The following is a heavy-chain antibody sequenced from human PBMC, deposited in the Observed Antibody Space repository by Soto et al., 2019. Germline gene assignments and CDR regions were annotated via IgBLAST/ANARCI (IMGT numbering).Heavy chain of an antibody. CDR3: AREPYYYDSSGYYDY. Sequence: GGSLRLSCAASGFTFSSYAMSWVRQAPGKGLEWVSAISGSGGSTYYADSVKGRFTISRDNSKNTLYLQMNSLRAEDTAVYYCAREPYYYDSSGYYDYWGPGTLVTVSS. CDR2: ISGSGGST. CDR1: GFTFSSYA. J-gene: IGHJ4*02. V-gene: IGHV3-23*01. D-gene: IGHD3-22*01.